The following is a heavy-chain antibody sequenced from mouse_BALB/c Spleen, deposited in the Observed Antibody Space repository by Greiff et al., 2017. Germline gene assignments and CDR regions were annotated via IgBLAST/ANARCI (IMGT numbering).Heavy chain of an antibody. J-gene: IGHJ4*01. CDR3: ARRDDLYAMDY. Sequence: QVQLQQSGAELVKPGASVKLSCTASGFTFTDYYINWVRQRPEQGLEWIGWIFPGDGSTKYNEKLQGKATLTTDKSSSTVYMQLSRLTSEDSAVYFCARRDDLYAMDYWGQGTSVTVSS. CDR2: IFPGDGST. D-gene: IGHD3-3*01. V-gene: IGHV1-85*01. CDR1: GFTFTDYY.